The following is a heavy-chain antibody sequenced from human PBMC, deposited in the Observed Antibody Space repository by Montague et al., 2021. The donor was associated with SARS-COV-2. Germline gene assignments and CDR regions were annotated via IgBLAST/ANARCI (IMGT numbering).Heavy chain of an antibody. CDR2: ISYDGSNK. Sequence: SLRLSCAASGFTFSSYAMHWARQAPGKGLEWVAVISYDGSNKYYADSVKGRFTISRDNSKNTLYLQMNSLRAEDTAAYYCARAAQKQYVLLWFGELLHDAFDIWGQGTMVIVSS. J-gene: IGHJ3*02. CDR3: ARAAQKQYVLLWFGELLHDAFDI. D-gene: IGHD3-10*01. V-gene: IGHV3-30-3*01. CDR1: GFTFSSYA.